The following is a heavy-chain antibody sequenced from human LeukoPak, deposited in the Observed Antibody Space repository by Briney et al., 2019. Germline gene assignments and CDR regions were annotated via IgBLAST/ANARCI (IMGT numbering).Heavy chain of an antibody. CDR1: GFTFSSYS. J-gene: IGHJ6*03. Sequence: PGVSLRLSCAASGFTFSSYSMNWVRQAPGKGLEWVSSISSSSSYIYYADSVKGRFTISRDNTKNSLYLQMNSLRAEDTAVYYCAREGEGTTVSPWYYYYYMDVWGKGTTVTVSS. CDR3: AREGEGTTVSPWYYYYYMDV. D-gene: IGHD4-17*01. CDR2: ISSSSSYI. V-gene: IGHV3-21*01.